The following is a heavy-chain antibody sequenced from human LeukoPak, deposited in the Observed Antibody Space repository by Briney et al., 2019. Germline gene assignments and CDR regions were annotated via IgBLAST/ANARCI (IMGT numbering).Heavy chain of an antibody. D-gene: IGHD3-22*01. CDR1: GFRFSSYA. CDR3: AREDSSGYYPYYFDY. Sequence: GGSLRLSCAASGFRFSSYAMSWVRQAPGKGLEWVSAISGSGVSTYYADSVKGRFTVSRDNSKNTLYLQMNSLRAEDTAVYYCAREDSSGYYPYYFDYWGQGTLVTVSS. CDR2: ISGSGVST. V-gene: IGHV3-23*01. J-gene: IGHJ4*02.